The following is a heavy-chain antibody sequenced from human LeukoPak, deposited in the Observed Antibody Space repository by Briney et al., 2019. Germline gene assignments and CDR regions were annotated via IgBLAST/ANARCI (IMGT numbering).Heavy chain of an antibody. D-gene: IGHD2-2*02. CDR1: GGTFSSYA. V-gene: IGHV1-69*06. Sequence: SVKVSCKASGGTFSSYAISWVRQAPGQGLEWMGGIIPIFGTANYAQKFQGRVTITADKSTSTAYMELSSLRSEDTAVYYCARAEYCSSASCYRVRFDYWGQGTLVTVSS. J-gene: IGHJ4*02. CDR3: ARAEYCSSASCYRVRFDY. CDR2: IIPIFGTA.